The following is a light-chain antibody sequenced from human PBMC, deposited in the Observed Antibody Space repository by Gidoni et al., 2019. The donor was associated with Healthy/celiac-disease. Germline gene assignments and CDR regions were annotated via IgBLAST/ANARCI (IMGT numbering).Light chain of an antibody. V-gene: IGLV1-40*01. CDR2: GNS. Sequence: SVLPPPPSVSGAPGQSVTISCTGSSSNIGAGYDVHWYQQLPGSAPKLLIYGNSNRPSGVPDRFSGSKSGTSASLAITGLQAEDEADYYCQSYDSSLSGPVVFGGGTKLTVL. J-gene: IGLJ2*01. CDR3: QSYDSSLSGPVV. CDR1: SSNIGAGYD.